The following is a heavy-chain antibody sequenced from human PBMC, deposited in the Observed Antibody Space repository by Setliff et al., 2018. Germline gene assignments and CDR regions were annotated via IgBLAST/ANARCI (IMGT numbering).Heavy chain of an antibody. Sequence: SETLSLTCRVSGGSISSGNYYWGLIRQPPGKGLEWVATIYYSGSTYSNPSLKSRLIISVDAPDNQFSLKLNSVTAADTAVYYCARARYCSGGSCYWTWFGPWGQGTLVTVSS. CDR3: ARARYCSGGSCYWTWFGP. V-gene: IGHV4-39*01. J-gene: IGHJ5*02. D-gene: IGHD2-15*01. CDR1: GGSISSGNYY. CDR2: IYYSGST.